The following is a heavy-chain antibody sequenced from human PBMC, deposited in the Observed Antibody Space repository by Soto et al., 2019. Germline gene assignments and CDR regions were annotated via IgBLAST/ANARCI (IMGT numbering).Heavy chain of an antibody. Sequence: QVQLQESGPGLVKPSETLSLTCTVSGGSISSYYWSWIRQPPGKGLEWIGCIYYSGSTNYNPSLKSRVTISVDTSKNQFSLKLSSVTAADTAVYYCAREGYSSSWSIYGMDVWGQGTTVTVSS. J-gene: IGHJ6*02. CDR1: GGSISSYY. CDR3: AREGYSSSWSIYGMDV. D-gene: IGHD6-13*01. CDR2: IYYSGST. V-gene: IGHV4-59*01.